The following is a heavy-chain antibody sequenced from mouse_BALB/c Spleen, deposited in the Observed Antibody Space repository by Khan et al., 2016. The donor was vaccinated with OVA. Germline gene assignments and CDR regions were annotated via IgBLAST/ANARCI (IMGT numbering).Heavy chain of an antibody. CDR3: AREIYYDYAYYYAMDY. D-gene: IGHD2-4*01. CDR1: GFSLTGYG. Sequence: QVQLKESGPGLVAPSQSLSITCTVSGFSLTGYGVNWVRQPPGKGLEWLGMIWGDGSTDYNSALKSRLSISKDNSKSQVFLKMNSLHTDYTARYYCAREIYYDYAYYYAMDYWGQGTSVTVSS. J-gene: IGHJ4*01. CDR2: IWGDGST. V-gene: IGHV2-6-7*01.